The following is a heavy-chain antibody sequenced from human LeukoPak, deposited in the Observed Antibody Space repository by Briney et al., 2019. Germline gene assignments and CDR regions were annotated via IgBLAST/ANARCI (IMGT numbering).Heavy chain of an antibody. J-gene: IGHJ4*02. CDR2: INPNSGGT. D-gene: IGHD6-13*01. Sequence: ASVKVSCKASGYTFTGYYMHWVRQAPGQGLEWMGWINPNSGGTNYAQKFQGRVTMTRDTSISTAYMELSRLRSDDTAVYYCARDLEWTYSSSWYRFSYWGQGALVIVSS. V-gene: IGHV1-2*02. CDR1: GYTFTGYY. CDR3: ARDLEWTYSSSWYRFSY.